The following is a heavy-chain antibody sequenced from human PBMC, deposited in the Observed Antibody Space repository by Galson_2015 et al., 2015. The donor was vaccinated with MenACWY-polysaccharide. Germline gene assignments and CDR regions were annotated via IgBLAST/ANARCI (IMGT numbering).Heavy chain of an antibody. D-gene: IGHD3-10*01. CDR2: LYNNGNR. J-gene: IGHJ4*02. CDR1: GFTVSSNS. Sequence: SLRLSCAASGFTVSSNSMTWVRQAPGKGLEWVSVLYNNGNRYYADSVKGRFTISRDDSENTVDLQMNSLRAEDTAVYYCARICRRSGECFFDYWGRGTLVTVSS. CDR3: ARICRRSGECFFDY. V-gene: IGHV3-53*01.